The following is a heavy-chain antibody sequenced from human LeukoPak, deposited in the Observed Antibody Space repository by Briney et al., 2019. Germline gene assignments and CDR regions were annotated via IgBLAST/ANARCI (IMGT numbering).Heavy chain of an antibody. D-gene: IGHD2-2*02. CDR3: AKDIVPAAISYFDY. CDR2: ISGSGGST. CDR1: GFTFSNAW. V-gene: IGHV3-23*01. Sequence: GGSLRLSCAASGFTFSNAWMSWVRQAPGKGLEWVSAISGSGGSTYYADSVKGRFTISRDNSKNTLYLQMNSLRAEDTAVYYCAKDIVPAAISYFDYWGQGTLVTVSS. J-gene: IGHJ4*02.